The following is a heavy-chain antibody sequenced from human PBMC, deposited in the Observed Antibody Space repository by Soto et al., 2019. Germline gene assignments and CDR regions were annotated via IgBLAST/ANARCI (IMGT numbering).Heavy chain of an antibody. CDR2: ITGTGSST. J-gene: IGHJ4*02. Sequence: LLESGGGLVQPGESLKPSCAVSGFTFRNYAMSWVRQAPGKGLEWVAGITGTGSSTSYSDSVRGRFTISRDNSKNTLYLLMNSLRAEDTAVYWCAKTPNSRLLNSWGQGALVTVSS. V-gene: IGHV3-23*01. CDR3: AKTPNSRLLNS. CDR1: GFTFRNYA. D-gene: IGHD3-9*01.